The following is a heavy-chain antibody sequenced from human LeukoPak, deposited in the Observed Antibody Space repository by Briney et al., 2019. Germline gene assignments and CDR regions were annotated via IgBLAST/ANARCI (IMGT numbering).Heavy chain of an antibody. CDR3: ARGSVGYCSGGSCYSANDY. V-gene: IGHV1-69*13. J-gene: IGHJ4*02. CDR2: IIPIFGTA. CDR1: GGTFSSYA. Sequence: ASVKVSCKASGGTFSSYAISWVRQAPGQGLEWMGGIIPIFGTANYAQKFQGRVTITADESTSTAYMELSSLRSEDTAVYYCARGSVGYCSGGSCYSANDYWGQGTLVTVSS. D-gene: IGHD2-15*01.